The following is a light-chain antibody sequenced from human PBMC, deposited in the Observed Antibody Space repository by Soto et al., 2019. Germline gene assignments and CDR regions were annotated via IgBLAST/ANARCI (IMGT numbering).Light chain of an antibody. CDR1: QSITTH. CDR3: QQYNTWHRT. V-gene: IGKV3-15*01. J-gene: IGKJ1*01. CDR2: HSS. Sequence: IGMTQSPGTLSLSAGDRATLSCRASQSITTHLAWYQQRPGQAPRLLIYHSSTRATGVPTRFSGSGSGTDFTLTINSLQSEDIAVYYCQQYNTWHRTFGQGTKVEIK.